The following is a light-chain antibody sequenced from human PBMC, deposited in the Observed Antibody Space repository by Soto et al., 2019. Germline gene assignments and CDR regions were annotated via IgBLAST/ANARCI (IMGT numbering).Light chain of an antibody. CDR2: GAS. CDR3: QQYNNWPPWT. J-gene: IGKJ1*01. Sequence: EIVLTQSPGTLSLSPGERATLSCGASQSFTSNYLAWYQQKPGQAPRLLIHGASTRAPGFPARFSGSGSGTDFTLTISSLQSEDFAVYYCQQYNNWPPWTFGQGTKVDIK. V-gene: IGKV3-15*01. CDR1: QSFTSN.